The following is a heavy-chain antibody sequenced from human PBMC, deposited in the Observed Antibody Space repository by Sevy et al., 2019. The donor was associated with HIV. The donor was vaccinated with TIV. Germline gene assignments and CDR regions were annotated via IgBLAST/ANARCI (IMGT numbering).Heavy chain of an antibody. CDR2: LSFGCGKI. J-gene: IGHJ4*02. CDR1: GFAFHEYS. V-gene: IGHV3-23*01. CDR3: AREGCSRPHDY. D-gene: IGHD2-8*01. Sequence: GGSLRLCCAASGFAFHEYSMSWIRQAPGKGLEWVATLSFGCGKINYADSVKGRFTISRDNSKNSFYLQMDNLRVEDTALYYCAREGCSRPHDYWGQGTRVTVSS.